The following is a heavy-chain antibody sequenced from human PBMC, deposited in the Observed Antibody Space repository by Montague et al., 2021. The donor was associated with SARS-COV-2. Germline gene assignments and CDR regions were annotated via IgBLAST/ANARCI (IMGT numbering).Heavy chain of an antibody. CDR3: ARADTAMVIYFDY. V-gene: IGHV3-48*03. CDR2: ISSSVSTL. CDR1: GFTFSSYE. J-gene: IGHJ4*02. D-gene: IGHD5-18*01. Sequence: SLRLSCAASGFTFSSYELNWVRQAPGKGLEWVSYISSSVSTLYYAYSXXGLFTISRDNAKNSLYLQMNSLRAEDTAVYYCARADTAMVIYFDYWGQGTLVTVSS.